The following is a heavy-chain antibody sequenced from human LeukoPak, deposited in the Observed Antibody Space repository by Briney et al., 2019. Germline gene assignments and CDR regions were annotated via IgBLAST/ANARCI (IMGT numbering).Heavy chain of an antibody. CDR3: AKDLRSGYSYGYLHYYYGMDV. CDR2: IWYDGSNK. D-gene: IGHD5-18*01. J-gene: IGHJ6*02. Sequence: EGSLRLSCAASGFTFSSYGMHWVRQAPGKGLEWVAVIWYDGSNKYYADSVKGRFTISRDNSKNTLYLQMNSLRAEDTAVYYCAKDLRSGYSYGYLHYYYGMDVWGQGTTVTVSS. CDR1: GFTFSSYG. V-gene: IGHV3-30*02.